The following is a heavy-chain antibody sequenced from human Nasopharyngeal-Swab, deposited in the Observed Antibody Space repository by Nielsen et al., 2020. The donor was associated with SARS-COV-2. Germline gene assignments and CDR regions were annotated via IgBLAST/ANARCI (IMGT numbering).Heavy chain of an antibody. CDR3: ARDDDIVVVGGTGWFDP. J-gene: IGHJ5*02. D-gene: IGHD2-2*01. CDR2: INAGNGNT. V-gene: IGHV1-3*01. CDR1: GYTFTSSA. Sequence: ASVKVSCKASGYTFTSSAIHWVRQAPGQRLEWMGWINAGNGNTKYSQKFQGRVTITRDTSASTAYMELSSLTSEDAAVYYCARDDDIVVVGGTGWFDPWGQGTLVTVSS.